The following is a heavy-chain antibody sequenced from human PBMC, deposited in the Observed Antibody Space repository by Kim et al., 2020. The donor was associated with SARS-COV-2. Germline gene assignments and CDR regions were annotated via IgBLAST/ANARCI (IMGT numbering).Heavy chain of an antibody. Sequence: ASVKVSCKASGYTFTSYYMHWVRQAPGQGLEWMGIINPSGGSTSYAQKFQGRVTMTRDTSTSTVYMELSSLRSEDTAVYYCASPRYSSTSYYYYGMDVWGQGTTVTVSS. CDR1: GYTFTSYY. J-gene: IGHJ6*02. V-gene: IGHV1-46*01. CDR2: INPSGGST. CDR3: ASPRYSSTSYYYYGMDV. D-gene: IGHD6-13*01.